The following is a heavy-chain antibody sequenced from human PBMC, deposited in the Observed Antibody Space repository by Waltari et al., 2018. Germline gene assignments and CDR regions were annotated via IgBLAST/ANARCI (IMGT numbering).Heavy chain of an antibody. CDR3: ARSNGYSIGGTSDY. Sequence: EVQLVESGGGLVQPGRSLRLFCTGSGFNFGDYAMTWVRQAPGEGLEGVGGIRSKPYDGTTEYAASVKGRFRISQDDSKSIADLQMTTLKSADTAIYYCARSNGYSIGGTSDYWGQGTLVTVSS. D-gene: IGHD6-19*01. V-gene: IGHV3-49*04. CDR1: GFNFGDYA. CDR2: IRSKPYDGTT. J-gene: IGHJ4*02.